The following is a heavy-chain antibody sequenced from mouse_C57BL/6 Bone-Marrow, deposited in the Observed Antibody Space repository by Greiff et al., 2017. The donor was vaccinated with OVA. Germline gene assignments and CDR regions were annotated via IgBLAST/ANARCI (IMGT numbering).Heavy chain of an antibody. D-gene: IGHD1-1*01. CDR3: ARGGSSYDY. J-gene: IGHJ2*01. CDR2: IYPRSGNT. CDR1: GYTFTSYG. V-gene: IGHV1-81*01. Sequence: QVQLKESGAELARPGASVKLSCKASGYTFTSYGISWVKQRTGQGLEWIGEIYPRSGNTYYNEKIQGKATLTADKSSSTAYMELRRLTSEDSAVYFCARGGSSYDYWGQGTTLTVSS.